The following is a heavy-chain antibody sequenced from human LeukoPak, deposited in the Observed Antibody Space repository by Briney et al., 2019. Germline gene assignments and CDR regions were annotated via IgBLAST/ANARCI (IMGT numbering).Heavy chain of an antibody. V-gene: IGHV4-59*01. Sequence: PSETLSLTCTVSGGSISSYYWSWIRQPPGKGLEWIGYIYYSGSTNYNPSLESRVTISVDTSKNQFSLKLSSVTAADTAVYYCARHYCSGDNCYYFDYWGQGALVTVSS. CDR1: GGSISSYY. CDR3: ARHYCSGDNCYYFDY. CDR2: IYYSGST. J-gene: IGHJ4*02. D-gene: IGHD2-15*01.